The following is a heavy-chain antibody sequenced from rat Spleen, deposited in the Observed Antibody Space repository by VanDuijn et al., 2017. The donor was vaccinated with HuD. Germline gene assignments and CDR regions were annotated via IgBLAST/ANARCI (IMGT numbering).Heavy chain of an antibody. D-gene: IGHD1-12*01. Sequence: QVQLKESGPGLVQPSQTLSLTCTVSGFSLTSYHVSWVRQPPGKGLEWMGVIWTVESTAYNSLLKSRLSITRDISKSQVFLKMNSLQTEDTATYYCARANRDSYAHFDYWGQGVMVTVSS. CDR2: IWTVEST. V-gene: IGHV2-43*01. CDR3: ARANRDSYAHFDY. J-gene: IGHJ2*01. CDR1: GFSLTSYH.